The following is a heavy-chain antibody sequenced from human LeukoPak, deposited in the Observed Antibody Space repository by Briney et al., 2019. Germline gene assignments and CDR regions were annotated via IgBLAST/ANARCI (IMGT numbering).Heavy chain of an antibody. D-gene: IGHD4-17*01. Sequence: ASVKVSCRVSGYTLTELSMHWVRQAPGKGLEWMGGFDPEDGETIYAQKFQGRVTMTEDTSTNTVYMELSSLRSEDTAVYYCATDPVSNHDYGDTHAFDIWGQGTMVTVSS. CDR3: ATDPVSNHDYGDTHAFDI. J-gene: IGHJ3*02. V-gene: IGHV1-24*01. CDR2: FDPEDGET. CDR1: GYTLTELS.